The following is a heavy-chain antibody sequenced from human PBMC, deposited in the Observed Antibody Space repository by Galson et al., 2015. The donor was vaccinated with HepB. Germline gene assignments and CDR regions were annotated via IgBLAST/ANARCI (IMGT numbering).Heavy chain of an antibody. D-gene: IGHD3-16*01. V-gene: IGHV1-18*04. Sequence: SVKVSCKASGYTFTSNGISWVRQAPGQGLEWMGWMRIRDGYTDYEQKFQGRVTMTADTSTSTAYMELGSLRSDDTAVYYCGRITYYDNVNSDCWGQGTLVTVSS. CDR1: GYTFTSNG. J-gene: IGHJ4*02. CDR2: MRIRDGYT. CDR3: GRITYYDNVNSDC.